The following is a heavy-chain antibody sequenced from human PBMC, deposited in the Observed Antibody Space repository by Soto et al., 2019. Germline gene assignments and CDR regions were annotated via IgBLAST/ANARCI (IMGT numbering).Heavy chain of an antibody. CDR2: ISCDENNR. V-gene: IGHV3-30-3*01. J-gene: IGHJ5*02. CDR3: ARALDTAMASKDNWFDP. Sequence: QVQLVESGGGVVQPGRSLRLSCAASGFTFRSYAMHWVRQAPGKGLEWVAAISCDENNRYYTDSVKGRFTISRDNSKNTLYLQVNSLRAEDTAVYYCARALDTAMASKDNWFDPWGQGTLVTVSS. D-gene: IGHD5-18*01. CDR1: GFTFRSYA.